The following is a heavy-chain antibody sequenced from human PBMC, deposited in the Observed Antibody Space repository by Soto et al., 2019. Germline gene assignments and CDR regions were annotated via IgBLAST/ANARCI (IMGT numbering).Heavy chain of an antibody. CDR2: RSYDGSNK. Sequence: PGGSLRLSCAASGFTFSSYAMHWVRQAPGKGLEWVAVRSYDGSNKYYADSVKGRFTISRDNSNNTLYLQMNSLRAEDTAVYYWGAFSDYWGKGTLVTVSS. CDR1: GFTFSSYA. CDR3: GAFSDY. D-gene: IGHD3-16*01. J-gene: IGHJ4*02. V-gene: IGHV3-30-3*01.